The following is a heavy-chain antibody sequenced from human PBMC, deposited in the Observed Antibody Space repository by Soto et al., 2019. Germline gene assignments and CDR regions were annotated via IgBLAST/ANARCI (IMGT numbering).Heavy chain of an antibody. CDR1: GGTFSSYA. Sequence: QVQLVQSGAEVKKPGSSVKVSCKASGGTFSSYAISWVRQAPGQGLEWMGGIIPIFGTANYAQKFQGRVTITADESTSTAYMGLSSLRSEDTAVYYCARDSGLRLGELSPFDYWGQGTLVTVSS. CDR2: IIPIFGTA. J-gene: IGHJ4*02. CDR3: ARDSGLRLGELSPFDY. D-gene: IGHD3-16*02. V-gene: IGHV1-69*12.